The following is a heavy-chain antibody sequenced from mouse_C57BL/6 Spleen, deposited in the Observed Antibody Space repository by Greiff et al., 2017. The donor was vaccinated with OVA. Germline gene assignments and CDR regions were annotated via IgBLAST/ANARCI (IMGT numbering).Heavy chain of an antibody. CDR1: GYTFTSYW. CDR2: IHPNSGST. CDR3: ARNGYDSYYLDY. J-gene: IGHJ2*01. D-gene: IGHD2-2*01. Sequence: QVQLQQPGAELVKPGASVKLSCKASGYTFTSYWMHWVKQRPGQGLEWIGMIHPNSGSTNYNEKFKSKATLTVDKSSSTAYMQRSSLTSEDSAVYYCARNGYDSYYLDYWGQGTTLTVAS. V-gene: IGHV1-64*01.